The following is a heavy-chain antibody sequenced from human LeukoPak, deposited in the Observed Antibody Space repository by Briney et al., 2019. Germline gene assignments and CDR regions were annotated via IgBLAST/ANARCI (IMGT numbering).Heavy chain of an antibody. V-gene: IGHV3-11*01. CDR2: ISSSGNTI. J-gene: IGHJ4*02. D-gene: IGHD6-19*01. CDR3: ARVGGSGWVFDY. CDR1: GFSFSDHP. Sequence: GGSLRLSCAASGFSFSDHPMSWIRQAPGKGLEWVSYISSSGNTIYYADSMKGRFTTSRDNAKTSLYLQMDSLRAEDTAVYYCARVGGSGWVFDYWGQGTLVTVSS.